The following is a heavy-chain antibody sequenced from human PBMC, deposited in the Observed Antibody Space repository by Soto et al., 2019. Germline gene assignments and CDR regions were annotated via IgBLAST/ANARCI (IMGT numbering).Heavy chain of an antibody. V-gene: IGHV3-23*01. Sequence: EVQLLESGGDSVQPGGSVRLSCAGSGFTFINYAMNWVRQAPGKGLEWVSTISGGGDAPFFADSVRGRFTFSRDNSKNTVTLQMNSLGVDDTAVYYCARKVVGSTSRPDYWYFDLWGRGTLVTVSS. CDR2: ISGGGDAP. CDR3: ARKVVGSTSRPDYWYFDL. J-gene: IGHJ2*01. CDR1: GFTFINYA. D-gene: IGHD2-21*01.